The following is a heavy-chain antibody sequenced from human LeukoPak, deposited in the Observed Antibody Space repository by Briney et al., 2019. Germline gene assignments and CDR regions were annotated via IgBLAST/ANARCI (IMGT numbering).Heavy chain of an antibody. CDR1: GGTFSSYA. CDR2: IIPIFGTA. J-gene: IGHJ4*02. V-gene: IGHV1-69*05. Sequence: GASVKVSCKASGGTFSSYAISWVRQAPGQGLEWMGGIIPIFGTANYAQKLQGRVTMTTDTSTSTAYMELRSLRSDDTAVYYCAREYCSGGSCYAFFDYWGQGTLVTVSS. D-gene: IGHD2-15*01. CDR3: AREYCSGGSCYAFFDY.